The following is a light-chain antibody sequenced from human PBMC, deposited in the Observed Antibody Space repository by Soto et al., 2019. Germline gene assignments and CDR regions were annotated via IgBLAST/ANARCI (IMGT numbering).Light chain of an antibody. V-gene: IGKV1-33*01. Sequence: DIQMTQSPSSLSASVGDRVTITCQANQHIFNFLNWYQQKAGKAPKLLIYGASNLETGVPSRLSGSGSGTNFTFTISILQPEDIATYYCQQYNNLVTFGGGTKVEIK. CDR1: QHIFNF. CDR3: QQYNNLVT. CDR2: GAS. J-gene: IGKJ4*01.